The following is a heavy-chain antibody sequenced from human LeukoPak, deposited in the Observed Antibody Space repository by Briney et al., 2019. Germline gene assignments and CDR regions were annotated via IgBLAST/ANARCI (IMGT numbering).Heavy chain of an antibody. D-gene: IGHD3-22*01. CDR2: IIPIFGTA. Sequence: SVKVSCKASGGTFSSYAISWVRQAPGQGLEWMGGIIPIFGTANYAQKFQGRVTITTDESTSTAYMELSSLRSEDTAVYYCARDAYGSSGYYPYYFDYWGQGTLVTVSS. V-gene: IGHV1-69*05. J-gene: IGHJ4*02. CDR1: GGTFSSYA. CDR3: ARDAYGSSGYYPYYFDY.